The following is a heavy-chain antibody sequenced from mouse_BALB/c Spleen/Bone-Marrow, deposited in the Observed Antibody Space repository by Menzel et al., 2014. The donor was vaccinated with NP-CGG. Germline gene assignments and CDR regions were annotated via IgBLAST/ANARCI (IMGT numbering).Heavy chain of an antibody. Sequence: EVQLVESGPGLVKPSQSLSLPCSVTGYSITSGYYWNWIRQFPGNKLEWMGYISYDGSNNYNPSPKNRISITRDTSKNQFFLKLNSVTTEDTATYYCARDNLDYWGQGTTLTVSS. CDR3: ARDNLDY. CDR1: GYSITSGYY. J-gene: IGHJ2*01. V-gene: IGHV3-6*02. CDR2: ISYDGSN.